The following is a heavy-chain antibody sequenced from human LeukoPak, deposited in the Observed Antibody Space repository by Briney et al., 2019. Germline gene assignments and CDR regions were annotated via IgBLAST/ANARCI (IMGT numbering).Heavy chain of an antibody. CDR3: AREYSNYDRGMDV. D-gene: IGHD4-11*01. CDR2: IYYSGST. CDR1: GGSISSYY. V-gene: IGHV4-59*01. Sequence: SETLSLTCTVSGGSISSYYWSWIRQPPGKGLEWIGYIYYSGSTNYNPSLKSRVTISVDTSKNQFSLKLSSVTAADTAVYYCAREYSNYDRGMDVWGQGTTVTVSS. J-gene: IGHJ6*02.